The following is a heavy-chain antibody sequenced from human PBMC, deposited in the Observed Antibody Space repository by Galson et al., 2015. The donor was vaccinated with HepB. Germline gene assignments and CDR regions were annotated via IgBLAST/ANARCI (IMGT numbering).Heavy chain of an antibody. Sequence: PALVKPTQTLTLTCTFSGFSLSTSGVGVGWIRQPPGKALEWLALIYWDDDKRYSPSLKSRLTITKDTSKNQVVLTMTNMDPVDTATYYCAHTYYGSVPHYYYYMDVWGKGTTVTVSS. CDR2: IYWDDDK. V-gene: IGHV2-5*02. D-gene: IGHD3-10*01. CDR1: GFSLSTSGVG. CDR3: AHTYYGSVPHYYYYMDV. J-gene: IGHJ6*03.